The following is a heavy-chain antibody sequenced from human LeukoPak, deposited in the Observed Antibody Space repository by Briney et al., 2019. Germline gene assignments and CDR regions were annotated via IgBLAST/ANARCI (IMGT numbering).Heavy chain of an antibody. CDR3: GRDPGDRAIDRWFDP. J-gene: IGHJ5*02. V-gene: IGHV3-7*03. Sequence: PGGSLRLSCGASGFTFSSYWMSWVRQAPGKGLEWVANIKEDGSEKYYVDSVKGRFIISRDNAKNSLYLHMSDLRAEDTAVYYCGRDPGDRAIDRWFDPWGQGTLVIVSS. D-gene: IGHD5-18*01. CDR2: IKEDGSEK. CDR1: GFTFSSYW.